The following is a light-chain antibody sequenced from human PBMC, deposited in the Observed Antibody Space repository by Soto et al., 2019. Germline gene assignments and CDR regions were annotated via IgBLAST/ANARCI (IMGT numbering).Light chain of an antibody. Sequence: QSALTQPPSASGSPGQSVTISCTGTSSDVGGYNYVSWYQQHPGKAPKLIIYEVSKRPSGVPDRFSGSKSANTASLTVSGLQADDEADYYCTSFAGKYSGVFGGGTKLTVL. V-gene: IGLV2-8*01. J-gene: IGLJ3*02. CDR3: TSFAGKYSGV. CDR2: EVS. CDR1: SSDVGGYNY.